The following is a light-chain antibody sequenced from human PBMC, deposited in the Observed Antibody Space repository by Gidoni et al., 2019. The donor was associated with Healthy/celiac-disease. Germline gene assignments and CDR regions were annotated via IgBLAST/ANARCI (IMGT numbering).Light chain of an antibody. CDR1: QSVLYSSNHQNY. CDR3: QQYYSTPRT. CDR2: WAS. V-gene: IGKV4-1*01. J-gene: IGKJ1*01. Sequence: DIVMTQSPDSLPVSLGERATINCKSSQSVLYSSNHQNYLAWYQQKPGQPPKLLIYWASTRESGVPDRFSGSGSGTDFTLTISSLQAEDVAVYYCQQYYSTPRTFXXXTKVEIK.